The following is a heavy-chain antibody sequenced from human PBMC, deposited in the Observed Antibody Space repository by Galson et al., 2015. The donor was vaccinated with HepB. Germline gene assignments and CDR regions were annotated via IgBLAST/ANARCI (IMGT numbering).Heavy chain of an antibody. CDR1: GCTYSSYG. CDR2: ISYDGSNK. CDR3: AKVRAAGPFDY. J-gene: IGHJ4*02. D-gene: IGHD6-13*01. V-gene: IGHV3-30*18. Sequence: SLRPSCAASGCTYSSYGMHWVREAPGKGLEWVAVISYDGSNKYYADSVKGRFTISRDNSKNTLYLQMNSLRAEDTAVYYCAKVRAAGPFDYWGQGTLDTVSS.